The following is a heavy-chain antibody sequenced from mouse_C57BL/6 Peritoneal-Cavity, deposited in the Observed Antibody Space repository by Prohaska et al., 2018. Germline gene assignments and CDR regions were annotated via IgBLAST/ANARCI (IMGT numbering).Heavy chain of an antibody. Sequence: SGYTFTDYYMNWVKQSHGKSLEWIGVINPYNGGTSYNQKFKGKATLTVDKSSSTAYMELNSMTSEDSVVYYSARLESNYYFDYWREGTTLTVSS. CDR1: GYTFTDYY. D-gene: IGHD2-5*01. CDR2: INPYNGGT. CDR3: ARLESNYYFDY. J-gene: IGHJ2*01. V-gene: IGHV1-19*01.